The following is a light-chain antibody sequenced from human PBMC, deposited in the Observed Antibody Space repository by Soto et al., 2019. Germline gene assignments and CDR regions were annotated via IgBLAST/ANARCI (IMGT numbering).Light chain of an antibody. CDR2: GAS. CDR1: QSVTVNS. V-gene: IGKV3-20*01. Sequence: EILLTQSPSTLSLSPGAGVPLSCRASQSVTVNSLAWYQQKPGQAPRLLIYGASIRATGIPARFSGSGSGTEFTLTISSLQPDDFATYYCQHYNSYSEAFGQGTKVDIK. J-gene: IGKJ1*01. CDR3: QHYNSYSEA.